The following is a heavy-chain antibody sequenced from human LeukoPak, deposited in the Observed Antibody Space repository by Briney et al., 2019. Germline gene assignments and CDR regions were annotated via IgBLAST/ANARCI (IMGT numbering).Heavy chain of an antibody. D-gene: IGHD6-13*01. CDR1: GGSISSYY. Sequence: SETLSLTCTVSGGSISSYYWSWIRQPPGKGLEWIGYIYYSGSTNYNPSLKSRVTISVDTSKNQFSLKLSSVTAADTAVYYCARAVSSSWHKPGAFDIWGQGTMVTVSS. CDR3: ARAVSSSWHKPGAFDI. V-gene: IGHV4-59*01. CDR2: IYYSGST. J-gene: IGHJ3*02.